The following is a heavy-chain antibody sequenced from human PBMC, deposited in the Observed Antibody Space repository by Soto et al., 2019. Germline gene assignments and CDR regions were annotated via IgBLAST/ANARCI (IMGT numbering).Heavy chain of an antibody. V-gene: IGHV3-48*01. CDR2: ISSSSSTI. Sequence: GGSLRLSCAASGVTFSSYSMNWVRQAPGKGLEWVSYISSSSSTIYYADSVKGRFTISRDNAKNSLYLQMNSLRAEDTAVYYCARDHCSSTSCYYYYYYGMDVWGQGTTVTVSS. J-gene: IGHJ6*02. CDR1: GVTFSSYS. CDR3: ARDHCSSTSCYYYYYYGMDV. D-gene: IGHD2-2*01.